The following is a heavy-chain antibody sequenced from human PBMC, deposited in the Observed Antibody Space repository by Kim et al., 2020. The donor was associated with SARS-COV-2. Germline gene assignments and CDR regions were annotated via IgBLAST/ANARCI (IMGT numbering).Heavy chain of an antibody. J-gene: IGHJ4*02. CDR2: INQDGSEK. D-gene: IGHD3-16*01. Sequence: GGSLRLSCAASGFTFSTSWMTWVRQAPGKGLEWVATINQDGSEKYYVDSVKGRFTISRDNAKNSLYLQMNCLRADDTAMYYCARGSRGDYWGQGTLVTVSS. CDR1: GFTFSTSW. CDR3: ARGSRGDY. V-gene: IGHV3-7*04.